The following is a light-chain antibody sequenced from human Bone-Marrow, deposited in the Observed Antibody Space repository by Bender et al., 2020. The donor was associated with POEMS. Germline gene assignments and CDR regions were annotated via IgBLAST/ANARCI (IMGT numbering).Light chain of an antibody. Sequence: QSALTQPPSVSGSPGQSVAISCTGASSDVDSYNRVSWYQQSPGTAPKLMIYEVSNRPSGVPDRFSGSKAGSTASLTISGLQTEDEADYYCSSFTNNVVLFGGGTKLTVL. CDR3: SSFTNNVVL. V-gene: IGLV2-18*02. CDR1: SSDVDSYNR. J-gene: IGLJ3*02. CDR2: EVS.